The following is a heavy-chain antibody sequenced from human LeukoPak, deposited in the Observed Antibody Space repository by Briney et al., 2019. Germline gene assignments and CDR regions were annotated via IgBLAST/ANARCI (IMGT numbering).Heavy chain of an antibody. J-gene: IGHJ4*02. V-gene: IGHV3-30*02. D-gene: IGHD3-3*01. CDR2: MRYDGRNT. CDR1: GFTSSSYG. CDR3: AKDQVHPSYDFWSGSALDY. Sequence: PGGSLRLSCAASGFTSSSYGMHWVRQAPGKGLEWVAFMRYDGRNTYFADAVKGRFTISRDNSKNTLLLQMNSLRAEDTAVYYCAKDQVHPSYDFWSGSALDYWGQGTLVTVSS.